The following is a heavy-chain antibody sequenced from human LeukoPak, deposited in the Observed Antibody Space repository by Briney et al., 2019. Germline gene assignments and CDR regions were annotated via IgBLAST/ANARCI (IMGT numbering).Heavy chain of an antibody. J-gene: IGHJ1*01. CDR2: INPNSGDT. V-gene: IGHV1-2*02. Sequence: ASVKVSCKASGYTFTGYYMHWVRQAPGQGLEWMGWINPNSGDTNYAQKFQGRVTMTRDTSISTAYMELSRLRSDDRAVYYCANLYCISTRCYDNWGQGTLVTVSS. D-gene: IGHD2-2*01. CDR3: ANLYCISTRCYDN. CDR1: GYTFTGYY.